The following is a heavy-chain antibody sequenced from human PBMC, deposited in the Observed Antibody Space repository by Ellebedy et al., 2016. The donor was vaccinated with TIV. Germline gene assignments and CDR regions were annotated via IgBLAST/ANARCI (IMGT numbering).Heavy chain of an antibody. V-gene: IGHV3-74*01. D-gene: IGHD1-20*01. CDR3: ARDHYNWNGTFDY. CDR2: INGDGSNI. Sequence: GESLKISCAASGFTFRSDWVHWVPQVPGKGLVWVARINGDGSNIGYADSVKGRFTISRDNAKSTLYLQMNSLRAEDTAVYYCARDHYNWNGTFDYWGQGTLVTVSS. CDR1: GFTFRSDW. J-gene: IGHJ4*02.